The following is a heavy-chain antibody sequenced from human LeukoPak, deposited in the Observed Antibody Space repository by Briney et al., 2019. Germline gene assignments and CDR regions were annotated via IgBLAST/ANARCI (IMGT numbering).Heavy chain of an antibody. CDR3: ARESRGAVDY. CDR2: ISGSGGST. CDR1: GFTFSSYG. J-gene: IGHJ4*02. D-gene: IGHD1-26*01. V-gene: IGHV3-23*01. Sequence: PGGSLRLSCAASGFTFSSYGMHWVRRAPGKGLEWVSAISGSGGSTYYADSVKGRFTISRDNSKNTLYLQMNSLRAEDTAVYYCARESRGAVDYWGQGTLVTVSS.